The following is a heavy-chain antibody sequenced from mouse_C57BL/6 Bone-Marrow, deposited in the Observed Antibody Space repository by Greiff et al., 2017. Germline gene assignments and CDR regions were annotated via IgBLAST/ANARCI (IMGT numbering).Heavy chain of an antibody. Sequence: VHVKQSGAELVRPGASVKLSCTASGFNIKDDYMHWVKQRPEQGLEWIGWIDPENGDTEYASKFQGKATITADTSSNTAYLQLSSLTSEDTAVYYCTTYYDGSYYFDYWGQGTTLTVSS. J-gene: IGHJ2*01. CDR2: IDPENGDT. V-gene: IGHV14-4*01. CDR3: TTYYDGSYYFDY. CDR1: GFNIKDDY. D-gene: IGHD2-3*01.